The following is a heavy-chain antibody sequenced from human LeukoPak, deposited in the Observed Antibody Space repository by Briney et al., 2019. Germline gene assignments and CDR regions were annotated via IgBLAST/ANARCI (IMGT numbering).Heavy chain of an antibody. D-gene: IGHD3-3*01. J-gene: IGHJ4*02. Sequence: SETLSLTCTVSGGSISSYYWSWIRQPPGKGLECIGYIYNSGSTNYNPSLKSRVSISVDTSKNQFSLKLSSVTAADTAVYYCAKSGLFYDFWSGQPDWGQGVLVTVSS. CDR1: GGSISSYY. CDR2: IYNSGST. V-gene: IGHV4-59*08. CDR3: AKSGLFYDFWSGQPD.